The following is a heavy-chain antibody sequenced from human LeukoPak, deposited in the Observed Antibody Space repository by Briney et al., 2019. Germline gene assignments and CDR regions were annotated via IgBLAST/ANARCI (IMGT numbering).Heavy chain of an antibody. Sequence: ASVKVSCKASGYTFTSYGISWVRQAPGQGLEWMGWISAYNGNTNYAQKLQGRVTMTADTSTSTAYMELRSLRSEDTAVYYCARGYCSSTSCYRWFDPWGQGTLVTVSS. D-gene: IGHD2-2*01. J-gene: IGHJ5*02. CDR3: ARGYCSSTSCYRWFDP. V-gene: IGHV1-18*04. CDR1: GYTFTSYG. CDR2: ISAYNGNT.